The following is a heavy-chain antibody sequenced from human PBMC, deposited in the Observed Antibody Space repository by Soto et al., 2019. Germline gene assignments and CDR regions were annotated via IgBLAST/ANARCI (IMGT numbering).Heavy chain of an antibody. V-gene: IGHV3-48*02. CDR1: GFTFSSYG. CDR3: ARDPSSGDYPCWFDP. D-gene: IGHD3-22*01. J-gene: IGHJ5*02. Sequence: GGSLRLSCAASGFTFSSYGMHWVRQAPGKGLEWVSYISSSSSTIYYADSVKGRFTISRDNAKNSLYLQMNSLRDEDTAVYYCARDPSSGDYPCWFDPWGQGTLVTVSS. CDR2: ISSSSSTI.